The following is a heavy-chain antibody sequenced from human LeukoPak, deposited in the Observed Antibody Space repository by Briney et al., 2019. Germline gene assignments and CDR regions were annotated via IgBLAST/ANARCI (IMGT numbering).Heavy chain of an antibody. CDR1: GGSISSSSFY. CDR3: ARFQSGGYGDLNPNNWFDP. V-gene: IGHV4-30-4*08. Sequence: PSETLSLTCTVSGGSISSSSFYWGWIRQPPGKGLEWIGYIYYSGSTYYNPSLKSRVTISVDTSKNQFSLKLSSVTAADTAVYYCARFQSGGYGDLNPNNWFDPWGQGTLVTVSS. D-gene: IGHD4-17*01. CDR2: IYYSGST. J-gene: IGHJ5*02.